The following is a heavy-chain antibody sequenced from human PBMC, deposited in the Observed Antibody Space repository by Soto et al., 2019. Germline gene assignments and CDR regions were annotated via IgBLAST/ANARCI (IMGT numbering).Heavy chain of an antibody. V-gene: IGHV6-1*01. D-gene: IGHD3-22*01. CDR3: AREPRCIGGDSSGYYLPFEY. CDR2: TYYRSKWYN. J-gene: IGHJ4*02. CDR1: GDSVSSNSAA. Sequence: PSPTLSLTCAISGDSVSSNSAAWNWIRQSPSRGLEWLGRTYYRSKWYNDYAVYVKSRITINPDTYKNQFSLQLNSVTPEDTAVYYCAREPRCIGGDSSGYYLPFEYWGQGTLVTVSS.